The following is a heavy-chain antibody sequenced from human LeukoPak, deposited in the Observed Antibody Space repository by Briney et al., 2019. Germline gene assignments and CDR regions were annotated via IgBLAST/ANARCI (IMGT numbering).Heavy chain of an antibody. CDR2: IIPSFVTA. Sequence: GASVKVSCKASGGTFSSYAIRWVRQAPGQGLEWMGGIIPSFVTANYAQKFQGRVTITADESTSTAYMELSSLRSEDTAVYYCATADIVVVPAAMREYYYYYGMDVWGQGTTVTVSS. J-gene: IGHJ6*02. D-gene: IGHD2-2*01. V-gene: IGHV1-69*13. CDR3: ATADIVVVPAAMREYYYYYGMDV. CDR1: GGTFSSYA.